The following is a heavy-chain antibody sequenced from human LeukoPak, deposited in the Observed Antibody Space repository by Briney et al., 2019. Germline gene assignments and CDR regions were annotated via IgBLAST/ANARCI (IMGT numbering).Heavy chain of an antibody. V-gene: IGHV1-18*01. D-gene: IGHD3-9*01. Sequence: ASVKVSCKASGYTFTSYGISWVRQAPGQGLEWMGWISAYNGNTNYAQKLQGRVTMTTDTSTSTAYMELRSLRSDDTAVYYCARDRSDILTGYYILGRWGQGTLVTVSS. CDR2: ISAYNGNT. J-gene: IGHJ4*02. CDR3: ARDRSDILTGYYILGR. CDR1: GYTFTSYG.